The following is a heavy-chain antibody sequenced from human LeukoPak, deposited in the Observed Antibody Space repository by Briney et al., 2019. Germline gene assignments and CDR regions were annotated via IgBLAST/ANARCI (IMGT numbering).Heavy chain of an antibody. J-gene: IGHJ4*02. D-gene: IGHD6-6*01. V-gene: IGHV3-48*01. CDR3: ARDLVLGADY. Sequence: GGSLRLSCAASGVTANINFMSWVRQAPGKGLEWVSYISSSSSTIYYADSVKSRFTISRDNAKNSLYLQMNSLRAEDTAVYYCARDLVLGADYWGQGTLVTVSS. CDR2: ISSSSSTI. CDR1: GVTANINF.